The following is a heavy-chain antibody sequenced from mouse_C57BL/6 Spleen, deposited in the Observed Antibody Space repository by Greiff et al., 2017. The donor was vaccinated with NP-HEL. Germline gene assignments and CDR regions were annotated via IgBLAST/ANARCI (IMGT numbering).Heavy chain of an antibody. V-gene: IGHV5-4*03. D-gene: IGHD1-1*01. Sequence: EVKLVESGGGLVKPGGSLKLSCAASGFTFSSYAMSWVRQTPEKRLEWVATIIDGGGYTYYPDNVKGRFTISRDNYKNTLYLQMGSLKSEDTAMYYCARGDDYYGSLYYGGWGTGTTVT. J-gene: IGHJ1*03. CDR2: IIDGGGYT. CDR3: ARGDDYYGSLYYGG. CDR1: GFTFSSYA.